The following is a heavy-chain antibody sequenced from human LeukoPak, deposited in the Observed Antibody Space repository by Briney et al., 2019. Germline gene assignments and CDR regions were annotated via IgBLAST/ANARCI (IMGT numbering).Heavy chain of an antibody. D-gene: IGHD3-10*01. CDR1: GFTFSSYG. CDR2: ISYDGSNK. J-gene: IGHJ3*02. V-gene: IGHV3-30*18. Sequence: PGGSLRLSCAASGFTFSSYGMHWVRQAPGKGLEWVAVISYDGSNKYFADSVKGRFTISRDNSKNTLYLQMNSLRAEDTAVYYCAKSHRGSGSYTAFDIWGQGTMVTVSS. CDR3: AKSHRGSGSYTAFDI.